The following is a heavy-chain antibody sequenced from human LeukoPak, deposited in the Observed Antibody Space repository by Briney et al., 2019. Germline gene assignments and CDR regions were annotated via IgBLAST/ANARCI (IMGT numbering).Heavy chain of an antibody. J-gene: IGHJ6*02. Sequence: PRASVKVSCKASGYTFTSYDINWVRQATGQGLEWMGWMNPNSGNTGYAQKFQGRVTMTRNTSISTAYMELSSLRSEDTAVYYCASVSSSWYRYYYGMDVWGQGTTVTVSS. V-gene: IGHV1-8*01. D-gene: IGHD6-13*01. CDR3: ASVSSSWYRYYYGMDV. CDR2: MNPNSGNT. CDR1: GYTFTSYD.